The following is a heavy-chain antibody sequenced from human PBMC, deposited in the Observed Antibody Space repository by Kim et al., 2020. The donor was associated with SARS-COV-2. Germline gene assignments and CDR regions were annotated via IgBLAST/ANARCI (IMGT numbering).Heavy chain of an antibody. CDR3: VRVTRITIFGVVIIGAFDI. CDR1: GFTFSDYY. D-gene: IGHD3-3*01. Sequence: GGSLRLSCAASGFTFSDYYMSWIRQAPGKGLEWVSYISSSGSTIYYADSVKGRFTISRDNAKNSLYLQMNSLRAEDTAVYYCVRVTRITIFGVVIIGAFDIWGQGTMVTVSS. CDR2: ISSSGSTI. V-gene: IGHV3-11*01. J-gene: IGHJ3*02.